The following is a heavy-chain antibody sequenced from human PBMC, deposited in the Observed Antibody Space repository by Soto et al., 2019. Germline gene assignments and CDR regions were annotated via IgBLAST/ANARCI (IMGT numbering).Heavy chain of an antibody. CDR1: GFTFSNYA. V-gene: IGHV3-30-3*01. J-gene: IGHJ4*02. CDR3: ARTRNYIVATPPDY. Sequence: QVQLVESGGGVVQPGKSLRLSCAASGFTFSNYALHWVRQAPGKGLEWVAVISHDETTKYYVDSVKGRFTVSRDNSKNTLYLQMDSLRVEDTALYYCARTRNYIVATPPDYWGQVTLVTVSS. CDR2: ISHDETTK. D-gene: IGHD5-12*01.